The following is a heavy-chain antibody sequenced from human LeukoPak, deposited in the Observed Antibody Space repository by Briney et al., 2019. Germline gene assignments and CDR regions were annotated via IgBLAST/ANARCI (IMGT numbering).Heavy chain of an antibody. Sequence: SETLSLTCTVSGGSISSYYWSWIRQPPGKGLEWIGYIYYSGSTNYNPSLKSRVTMSVDTSKNQFSLKLSSVTAADTAVYYCARDTYYYDSSGSYYMDVWGKGTTVTTSS. D-gene: IGHD3-22*01. J-gene: IGHJ6*03. V-gene: IGHV4-59*12. CDR2: IYYSGST. CDR1: GGSISSYY. CDR3: ARDTYYYDSSGSYYMDV.